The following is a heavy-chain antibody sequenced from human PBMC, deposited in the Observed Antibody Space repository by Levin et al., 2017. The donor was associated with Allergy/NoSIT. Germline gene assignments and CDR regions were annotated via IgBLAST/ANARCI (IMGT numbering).Heavy chain of an antibody. D-gene: IGHD3-10*01. CDR2: ISSSSSYI. Sequence: GGSLRLSCAASGFTFSSYSMNWVRQAPGKGLEWVSSISSSSSYIYYADSVKGRFTISRDNAKNSLYLQMNSLRAEDTAVYYCASLFRLLWFGDYSGDVWGQGTTVTVSS. CDR3: ASLFRLLWFGDYSGDV. J-gene: IGHJ6*02. CDR1: GFTFSSYS. V-gene: IGHV3-21*01.